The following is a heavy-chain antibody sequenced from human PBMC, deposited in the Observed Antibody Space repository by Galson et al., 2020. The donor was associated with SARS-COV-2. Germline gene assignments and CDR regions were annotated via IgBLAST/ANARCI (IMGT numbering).Heavy chain of an antibody. D-gene: IGHD3-10*01. CDR2: ISNYHGNP. Sequence: ASVKVSCKASGYTFSGYGLSWVRPAPGQGLEYMGWISNYHGNPKYAQKLQGRVTMTTDTSTTTAYMELRSLRSDDTARYFCVRDGKGRGAREPHNDYWGQGTLVTVSS. J-gene: IGHJ4*02. V-gene: IGHV1-18*04. CDR1: GYTFSGYG. CDR3: VRDGKGRGAREPHNDY.